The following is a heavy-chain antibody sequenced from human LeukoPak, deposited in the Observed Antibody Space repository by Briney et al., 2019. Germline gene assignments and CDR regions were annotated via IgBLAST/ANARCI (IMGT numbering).Heavy chain of an antibody. J-gene: IGHJ4*02. Sequence: PGPSLRLSRAPSGFTSSDSPIHWVRPASGNGLECVGRIKNKANSYATAYAASVKGRFTISRDDSKNTAYLQMNSLKTEDTAVYYCTRQQGPREYQLPDWGQGTLVTVSS. CDR1: GFTSSDSP. CDR2: IKNKANSYAT. D-gene: IGHD2-2*01. CDR3: TRQQGPREYQLPD. V-gene: IGHV3-73*01.